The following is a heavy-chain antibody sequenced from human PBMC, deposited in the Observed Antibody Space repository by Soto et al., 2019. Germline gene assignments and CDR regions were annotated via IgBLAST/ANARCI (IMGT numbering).Heavy chain of an antibody. J-gene: IGHJ4*02. Sequence: SETLSLTCAVYGGSFSGYYWSWIRQPPGKGLEWIGEINHSGSTNYNPSLKSRVTISVDTSKNQFSLKLSSVTAADTAVYYCARVEVLEWLSTNYYFDYWGQGTLVTVSS. D-gene: IGHD3-3*01. CDR3: ARVEVLEWLSTNYYFDY. CDR1: GGSFSGYY. CDR2: INHSGST. V-gene: IGHV4-34*01.